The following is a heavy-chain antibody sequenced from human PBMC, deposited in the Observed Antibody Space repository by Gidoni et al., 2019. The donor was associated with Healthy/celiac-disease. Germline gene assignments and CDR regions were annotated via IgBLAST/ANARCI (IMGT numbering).Heavy chain of an antibody. CDR2: ISYDGSNK. CDR3: AKDLLLWFGEHNFDY. D-gene: IGHD3-10*01. V-gene: IGHV3-30*18. CDR1: GFTFRSYG. Sequence: QVQLVESGWGVVQPGRSLRLSCAASGFTFRSYGMHWVRQAPGKGLEWVAVISYDGSNKYYADSVKGRFTISRDNSKNTLYLQMNSLRAEDTAVYYCAKDLLLWFGEHNFDYWGQGTLVTVSS. J-gene: IGHJ4*02.